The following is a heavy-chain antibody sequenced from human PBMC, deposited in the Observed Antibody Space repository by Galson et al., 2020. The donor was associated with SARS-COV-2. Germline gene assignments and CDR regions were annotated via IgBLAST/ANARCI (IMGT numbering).Heavy chain of an antibody. CDR2: IYNSDTT. J-gene: IGHJ4*02. CDR3: ARGNADSSVAAAGTPDY. D-gene: IGHD6-13*01. Sequence: SETLSLTCTVSGASVSSGSYYWSWIRQPPGKGLEWIGYIYNSDTTKYNPSLKSRLLISIDPSKNQFSLKLNSVTAADTAVYFCARGNADSSVAAAGTPDYWGRGALVTVSS. CDR1: GASVSSGSYY. V-gene: IGHV4-61*01.